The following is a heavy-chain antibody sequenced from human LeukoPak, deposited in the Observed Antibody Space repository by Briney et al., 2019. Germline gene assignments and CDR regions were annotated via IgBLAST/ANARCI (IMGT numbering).Heavy chain of an antibody. J-gene: IGHJ6*04. CDR1: GSTLSDYW. CDR3: VRESSVWVGPGIGRPLDV. CDR2: IKEDGSDK. Sequence: GSLRLSCAVSGSTLSDYWMTWVRQAPGRGLEWEANIKEDGSDKQYVDSVQGRFTISRDNAENSLYLQMNSLRAEDTAVYYCVRESSVWVGPGIGRPLDVWGKGTAVTVSS. D-gene: IGHD3-16*01. V-gene: IGHV3-7*01.